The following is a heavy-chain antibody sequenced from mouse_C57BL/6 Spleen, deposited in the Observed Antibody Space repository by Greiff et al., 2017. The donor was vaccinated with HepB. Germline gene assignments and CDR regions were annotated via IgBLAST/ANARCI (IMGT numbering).Heavy chain of an antibody. CDR1: GFTFSSYT. Sequence: EVQVVESGGGLVKPGGSLKLSCAASGFTFSSYTMSWVRQTPEKRLEWVATISGGGGNTYYPDSVKGRFTISRDNAKNTLYLQMSSLRSEDTALYYCARHAYGSSYDYFDYWGQGTTLTVSS. CDR3: ARHAYGSSYDYFDY. CDR2: ISGGGGNT. J-gene: IGHJ2*01. D-gene: IGHD1-1*01. V-gene: IGHV5-9*01.